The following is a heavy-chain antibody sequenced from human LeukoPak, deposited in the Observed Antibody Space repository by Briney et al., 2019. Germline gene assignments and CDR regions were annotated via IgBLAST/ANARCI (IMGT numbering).Heavy chain of an antibody. D-gene: IGHD3-22*01. CDR3: ARGYDSSAYYPFNY. Sequence: PSETLSLTCVVSGGSLSTHHWSWIRQSPGRGLEWIGYISDSGSTNYNPSLKSRVTISVDTSKKQFSLMLSSVTAADTAVYYCARGYDSSAYYPFNYWGQGTLVTVSS. CDR1: GGSLSTHH. V-gene: IGHV4-59*11. J-gene: IGHJ4*02. CDR2: ISDSGST.